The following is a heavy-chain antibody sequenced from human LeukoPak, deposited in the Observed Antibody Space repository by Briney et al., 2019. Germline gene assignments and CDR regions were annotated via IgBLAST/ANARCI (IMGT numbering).Heavy chain of an antibody. CDR3: ARHPVGSGAPHY. D-gene: IGHD3-10*01. V-gene: IGHV4-34*01. Sequence: SETLSLTCAVYGGSFSGYYWSWIRQPPGKGLEWIGEINHSGSTNYNPSLKSRVTISVDTSKNQFSLKLSSVTAAGTAVYYCARHPVGSGAPHYWGQGTLVTVSS. CDR2: INHSGST. CDR1: GGSFSGYY. J-gene: IGHJ4*02.